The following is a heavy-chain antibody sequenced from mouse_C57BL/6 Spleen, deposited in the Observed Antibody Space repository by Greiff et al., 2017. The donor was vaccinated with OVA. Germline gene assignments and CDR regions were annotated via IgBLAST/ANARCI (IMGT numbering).Heavy chain of an antibody. D-gene: IGHD2-4*01. CDR2: IYTGNGYT. Sequence: EVQLQQSGAELVRPGSSVKMSCKTSGYTFTSYGINWVKQRPGQGLEWIGYIYTGNGYTEYNEKFKGKATLTVDTSSSTAYMQLSNLTSEASAIYFCAREHYDYDKYYFDYWGQGTTLTVSS. CDR1: GYTFTSYG. V-gene: IGHV1-58*01. J-gene: IGHJ2*01. CDR3: AREHYDYDKYYFDY.